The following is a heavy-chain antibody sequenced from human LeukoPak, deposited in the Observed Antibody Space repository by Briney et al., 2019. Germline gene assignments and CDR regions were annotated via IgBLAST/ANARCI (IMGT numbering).Heavy chain of an antibody. D-gene: IGHD1-26*01. CDR3: AKDGPGGSYYYYYYYYMDV. CDR1: GFTFSSYG. Sequence: GGSLRLSCAASGFTFSSYGMHWVRQAPGKGLEWVAFIRYDGSNKYYADSVKGRFTISRDNSKNTLYLQMNSLRAEDTAVYYCAKDGPGGSYYYYYYYYMDVWGKGTTVTVSS. CDR2: IRYDGSNK. V-gene: IGHV3-30*02. J-gene: IGHJ6*03.